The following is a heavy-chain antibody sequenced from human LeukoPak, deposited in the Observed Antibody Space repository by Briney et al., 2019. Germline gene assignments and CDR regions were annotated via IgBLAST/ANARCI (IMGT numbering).Heavy chain of an antibody. CDR3: ARSPMDNFFDF. V-gene: IGHV1-2*02. CDR2: INPNSGDT. CDR1: GYTFTGYY. D-gene: IGHD2-2*03. J-gene: IGHJ4*02. Sequence: ASVKVSCKASGYTFTGYYAHWVRQAPGQGLDWMGWINPNSGDTNYAQKFQGRVTMTSDTSISTAYMELSRLRSDDTAVYNCARSPMDNFFDFWGQGTLVTVSS.